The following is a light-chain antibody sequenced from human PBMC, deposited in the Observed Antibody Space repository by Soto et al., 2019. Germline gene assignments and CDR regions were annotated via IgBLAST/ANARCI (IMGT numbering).Light chain of an antibody. Sequence: DIPMTQSPSTLSASVGDRVTITCRASQSISPWLAWYQQKPGKAPKNLIYKASSLESGVPSRFSGSASGTEITIPLRSLHPDDFATYYCQQYKTYAPTFRKGTKLEIK. CDR3: QQYKTYAPT. J-gene: IGKJ2*01. CDR1: QSISPW. V-gene: IGKV1-5*03. CDR2: KAS.